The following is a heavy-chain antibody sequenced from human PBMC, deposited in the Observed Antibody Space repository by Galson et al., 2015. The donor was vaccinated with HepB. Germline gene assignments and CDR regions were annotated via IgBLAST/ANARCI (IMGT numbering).Heavy chain of an antibody. Sequence: SVKVSCKASGGTFSSYAISWVRQAPGQGLEWMGGIIPIFGTANYAQKFQGRVTITADESTSTAYMELSSLRSEDTAVYYCARAWGYFDRGPNWFDPWGQGTLVTVSS. CDR2: IIPIFGTA. D-gene: IGHD3-9*01. J-gene: IGHJ5*02. V-gene: IGHV1-69*13. CDR3: ARAWGYFDRGPNWFDP. CDR1: GGTFSSYA.